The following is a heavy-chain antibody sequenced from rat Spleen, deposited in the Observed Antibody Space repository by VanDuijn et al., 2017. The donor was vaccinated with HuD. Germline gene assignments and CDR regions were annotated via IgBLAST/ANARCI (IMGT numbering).Heavy chain of an antibody. Sequence: QVQLKESGPGLVQPSQTLSLTCTVSGFSLTSNGVTWVRQPPGKGLEWIAAISSGGSTYYNSALKSRLGISRDTSKSQVFLKMNSLQTEDTAMYFCARWGDYWGQGVMVTVSS. CDR3: ARWGDY. CDR2: ISSGGST. J-gene: IGHJ2*01. CDR1: GFSLTSNG. V-gene: IGHV2S8*01.